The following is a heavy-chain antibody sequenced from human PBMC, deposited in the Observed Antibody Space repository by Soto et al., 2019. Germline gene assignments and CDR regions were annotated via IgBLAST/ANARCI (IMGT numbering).Heavy chain of an antibody. CDR1: GFTFSASA. Sequence: QVQLVESGGGVVQPGRSLRLSCAASGFTFSASAMHWVRQAPGKGLEWVAVIWYDGSNDFYGDSVKGRFTISRDNSKNTMYLEMSSLRAEDTGVYYCARDVRAAGVKYLQHWGQGTLVTVSS. V-gene: IGHV3-33*01. J-gene: IGHJ1*01. CDR3: ARDVRAAGVKYLQH. CDR2: IWYDGSND. D-gene: IGHD6-13*01.